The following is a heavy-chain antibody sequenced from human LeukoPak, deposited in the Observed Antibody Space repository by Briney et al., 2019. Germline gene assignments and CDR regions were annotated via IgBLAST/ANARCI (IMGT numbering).Heavy chain of an antibody. Sequence: PGGSLRLSCAASGFTVSSNYMSWVRQAPGKGLEWVSVIYSGGSTYYADSVKGRFTISRDNSKNTLYLQMNSLRAEDTAVYYCAKDQRGDYYFDYWGQGTLVTVSS. V-gene: IGHV3-53*01. D-gene: IGHD3-10*01. CDR3: AKDQRGDYYFDY. CDR2: IYSGGST. J-gene: IGHJ4*02. CDR1: GFTVSSNY.